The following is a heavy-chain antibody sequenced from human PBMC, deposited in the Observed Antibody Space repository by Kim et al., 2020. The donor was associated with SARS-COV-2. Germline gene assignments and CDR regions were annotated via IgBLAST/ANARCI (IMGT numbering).Heavy chain of an antibody. D-gene: IGHD3-10*01. J-gene: IGHJ4*02. V-gene: IGHV4-39*01. CDR3: ARQGPYGSGSYVDYFDY. Sequence: HKSRVTISVDTSKKQVSMELSSVTAADTAVYYCARQGPYGSGSYVDYFDYWGQGTLVTVSS.